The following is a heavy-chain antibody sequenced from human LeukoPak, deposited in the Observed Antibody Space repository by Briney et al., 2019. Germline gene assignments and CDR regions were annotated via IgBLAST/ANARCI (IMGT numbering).Heavy chain of an antibody. CDR1: GSTFSSYA. V-gene: IGHV3-30-3*01. J-gene: IGHJ4*02. D-gene: IGHD3-10*01. Sequence: GGSLRLSCAASGSTFSSYAMHWVRQAPGKGLEWVAVISYDGSNKYYADSVKGRFTISRDNSKNTLYLQMNSLRAEDTAVYYCARDGPLYYGPDYWGQGTLVTVSS. CDR2: ISYDGSNK. CDR3: ARDGPLYYGPDY.